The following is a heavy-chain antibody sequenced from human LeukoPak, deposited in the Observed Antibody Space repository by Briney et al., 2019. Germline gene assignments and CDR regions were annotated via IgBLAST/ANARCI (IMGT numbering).Heavy chain of an antibody. CDR3: ATSPDYYGSGSHYN. V-gene: IGHV3-9*01. CDR1: GFAFHNYA. D-gene: IGHD3-10*01. Sequence: PGRSLRLSCAASGFAFHNYAMHWVRQAPGKGLEWVSSISWNSRTVGHADSVKGRFTISRDNARNSLYLQMNSLRAEDTALYHCATSPDYYGSGSHYNWGQGTLVTVSS. J-gene: IGHJ4*02. CDR2: ISWNSRTV.